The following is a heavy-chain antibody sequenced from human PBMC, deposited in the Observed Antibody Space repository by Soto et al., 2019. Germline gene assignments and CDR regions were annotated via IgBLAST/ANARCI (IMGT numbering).Heavy chain of an antibody. Sequence: QVQLVESGGGVVQPGRSLRLSCAASGFTFSSYAMHWVRQAPGKGLEWVAVISYDGSNKYYADSVKGRFTISRDNSKNTLYLQMNSLRAEDTAVYYCATYPTVTDEDLDYWGQGTLVTVSS. CDR3: ATYPTVTDEDLDY. D-gene: IGHD4-17*01. CDR2: ISYDGSNK. V-gene: IGHV3-30-3*01. J-gene: IGHJ4*02. CDR1: GFTFSSYA.